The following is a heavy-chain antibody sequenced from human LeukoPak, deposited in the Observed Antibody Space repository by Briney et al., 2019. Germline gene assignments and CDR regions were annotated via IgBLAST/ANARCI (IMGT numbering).Heavy chain of an antibody. J-gene: IGHJ4*02. D-gene: IGHD3-10*01. CDR3: ARIGLGVSFGSGFDY. Sequence: GGSLRLSCAASGFSFNNYGMSWVRQAPGKGGLEWVTMISYDGRDQYYADSVKGRFTISRDDSKNTLFLKMNSLRVEDTAMYHCARIGLGVSFGSGFDYWGQGTLVTVSS. V-gene: IGHV3-30*03. CDR2: ISYDGRDQ. CDR1: GFSFNNYG.